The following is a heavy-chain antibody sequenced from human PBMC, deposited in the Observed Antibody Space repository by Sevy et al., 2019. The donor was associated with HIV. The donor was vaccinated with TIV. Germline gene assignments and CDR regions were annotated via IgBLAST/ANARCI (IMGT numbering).Heavy chain of an antibody. CDR1: GGSISSYY. CDR3: ARWRRDWSSTSRWFDP. V-gene: IGHV4-59*01. Sequence: SETLSLTCTVSGGSISSYYWSWIRQPPEKGLEWIGYFYYSGSTNYNPSLKSRVTISVNTSKNQFSLKLGSVTAADTAVYYCARWRRDWSSTSRWFDPWGQGTLVTVSS. J-gene: IGHJ5*02. CDR2: FYYSGST. D-gene: IGHD2-2*01.